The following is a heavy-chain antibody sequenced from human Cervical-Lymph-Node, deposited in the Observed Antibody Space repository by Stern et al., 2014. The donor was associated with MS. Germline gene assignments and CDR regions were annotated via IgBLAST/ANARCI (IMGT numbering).Heavy chain of an antibody. Sequence: DQLVESGGGLVAPGGSLRLSCAATGFTFSDYYMSWIRQAPGTGLEWVSYISSTGGTISYGDAVKGRFTVSRDNAKNSLYLQMSSLRAEDTAVYYCARRAYGDFSFDYWGQGTLLTVSS. CDR2: ISSTGGTI. V-gene: IGHV3-11*01. CDR1: GFTFSDYY. D-gene: IGHD4-17*01. CDR3: ARRAYGDFSFDY. J-gene: IGHJ4*02.